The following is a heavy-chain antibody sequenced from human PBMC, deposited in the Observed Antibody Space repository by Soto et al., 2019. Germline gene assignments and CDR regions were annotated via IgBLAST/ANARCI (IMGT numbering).Heavy chain of an antibody. J-gene: IGHJ6*02. CDR1: GGSFSGYY. CDR2: INHSGST. V-gene: IGHV4-34*01. D-gene: IGHD2-2*01. Sequence: PSETLSLTCAVYGGSFSGYYWSWIRQPPGKGLEWIGEINHSGSTDYNPSLKSRVTISVDTSKNQFSLKLSSVTAADTAVYYCARGGSSHCSSTSCYLYYYYGMDVWGQGTTVTVSS. CDR3: ARGGSSHCSSTSCYLYYYYGMDV.